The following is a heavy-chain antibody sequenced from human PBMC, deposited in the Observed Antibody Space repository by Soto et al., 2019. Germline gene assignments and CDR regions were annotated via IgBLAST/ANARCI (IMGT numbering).Heavy chain of an antibody. CDR3: ARVGEYCSSTSCHDY. CDR2: ISAYNGNT. J-gene: IGHJ4*02. V-gene: IGHV1-18*01. CDR1: GYTFTSYA. D-gene: IGHD2-2*01. Sequence: ASVKVSCKASGYTFTSYAMHWVRQAPGQGLEWMGWISAYNGNTDYAQKLQGRVTMTTDTSTSTAYMELRSLRFDDTAVYYCARVGEYCSSTSCHDYWGQGTLVTVSS.